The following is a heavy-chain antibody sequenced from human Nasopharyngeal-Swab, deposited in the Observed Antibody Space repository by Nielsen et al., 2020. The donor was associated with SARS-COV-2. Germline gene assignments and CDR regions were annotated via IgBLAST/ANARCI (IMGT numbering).Heavy chain of an antibody. D-gene: IGHD3-16*01. V-gene: IGHV3-7*03. Sequence: GESLKISCAASGFTFNNYWMSWVRQAPGKGLEWVANIKQDGSEKYYVDSVKGRFTISRDNAKNSLYLQMNSLRAEDTAVYYCARARGSYAFDYWGQGTLVTVSS. CDR2: IKQDGSEK. CDR1: GFTFNNYW. CDR3: ARARGSYAFDY. J-gene: IGHJ4*02.